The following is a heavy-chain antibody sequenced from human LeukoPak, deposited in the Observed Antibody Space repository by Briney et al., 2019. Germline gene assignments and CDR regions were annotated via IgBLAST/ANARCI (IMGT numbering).Heavy chain of an antibody. Sequence: GGSLRLSCAVSGFTISSYWMSWVRQAPGKGLEWVANIKREGTETYYGDSVKGRFTISRDNAENSLYLQMYSLRAEDTAVYYCAREHSNAFDIWGQGTMVTVSS. CDR3: AREHSNAFDI. CDR2: IKREGTET. V-gene: IGHV3-7*01. CDR1: GFTISSYW. J-gene: IGHJ3*02.